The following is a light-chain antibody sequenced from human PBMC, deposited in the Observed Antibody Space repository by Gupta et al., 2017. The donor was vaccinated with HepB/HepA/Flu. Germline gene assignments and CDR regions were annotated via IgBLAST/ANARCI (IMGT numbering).Light chain of an antibody. J-gene: IGKJ4*01. V-gene: IGKV3-15*01. CDR1: QSFSST. CDR3: QQYENWPVT. Sequence: VLSQSPATLSVSPGNRATLSCRAGQSFSSTLAWYQQKPGQAPRLLIYGASTRASGIPARFSGSGSGTEFTLTISSVQSEDFAVYYCQQYENWPVTFGEGTKVEIK. CDR2: GAS.